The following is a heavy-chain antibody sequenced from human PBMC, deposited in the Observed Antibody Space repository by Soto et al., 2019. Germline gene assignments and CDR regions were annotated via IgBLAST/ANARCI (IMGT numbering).Heavy chain of an antibody. J-gene: IGHJ4*02. Sequence: QPGGSLRLSCAASGFTFSIYAMTWVRQAPGKGLEWVSSISNGGGNTYYADSVKGRFTISRDNSKNTLYLQMDSLRAEDTAVYYCAKRALYYYGSGSPYFDYWGQGTLVTVSS. V-gene: IGHV3-23*01. CDR3: AKRALYYYGSGSPYFDY. D-gene: IGHD3-10*01. CDR1: GFTFSIYA. CDR2: ISNGGGNT.